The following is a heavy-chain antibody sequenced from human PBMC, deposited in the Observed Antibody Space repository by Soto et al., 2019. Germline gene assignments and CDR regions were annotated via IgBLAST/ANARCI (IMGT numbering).Heavy chain of an antibody. CDR3: GGIHSGYDYDNWFDH. Sequence: PXETLSLTCTVAGCSVSSGSYYWSWIRQPPGKGLEWIGYIYYSGSTNYNPSLKSRVTISVDTSKNQFSLKLSSVTAADTAVYYCGGIHSGYDYDNWFDHWGQGTLVTVSS. CDR1: GCSVSSGSYY. CDR2: IYYSGST. V-gene: IGHV4-61*01. D-gene: IGHD5-12*01. J-gene: IGHJ5*02.